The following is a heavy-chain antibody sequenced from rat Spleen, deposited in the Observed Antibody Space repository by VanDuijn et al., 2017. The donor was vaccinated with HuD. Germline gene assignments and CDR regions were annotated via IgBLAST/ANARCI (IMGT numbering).Heavy chain of an antibody. CDR3: SPLPGYNLDY. V-gene: IGHV5-20*01. Sequence: EVRLVESGGGLVQPGRSLKLSCAASGFTFSDYYMAWVRPAPTKGLEWVASISNTGDTFYPDSVKGRFSISRDDAKSTIYLYMNSLRSEDTATYYCSPLPGYNLDYWGQGVMVTASS. J-gene: IGHJ2*01. D-gene: IGHD1-4*01. CDR2: ISNTGDT. CDR1: GFTFSDYY.